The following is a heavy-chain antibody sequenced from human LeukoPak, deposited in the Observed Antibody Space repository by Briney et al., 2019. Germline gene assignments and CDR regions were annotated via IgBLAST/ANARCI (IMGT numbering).Heavy chain of an antibody. CDR1: GGTFSGYA. CDR3: ARTAIAAANFDY. Sequence: SVKVSCKASGGTFSGYAISWVRQAPGQGLEWMGGIIPIFGTANYAQKFQGRVTITTDESTSTAYMELSSLRSEDTAVYYCARTAIAAANFDYWGQGTLVTVSS. J-gene: IGHJ4*02. D-gene: IGHD6-13*01. V-gene: IGHV1-69*05. CDR2: IIPIFGTA.